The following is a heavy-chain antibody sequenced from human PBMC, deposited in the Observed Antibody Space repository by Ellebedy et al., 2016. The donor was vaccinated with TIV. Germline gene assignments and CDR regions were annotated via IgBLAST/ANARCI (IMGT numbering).Heavy chain of an antibody. CDR2: INPNSGCT. CDR1: GYTFTGYY. CDR3: ARVYGSGSFARY. V-gene: IGHV1-2*02. J-gene: IGHJ4*02. Sequence: AASVKVSCKASGYTFTGYYMHWVRQAPGQGLEWMGWINPNSGCTNYAQKFQGRVTMTRDTSISTAYMELSRLRSDDTAVYYCARVYGSGSFARYWGQGTLVTVSS. D-gene: IGHD3-10*01.